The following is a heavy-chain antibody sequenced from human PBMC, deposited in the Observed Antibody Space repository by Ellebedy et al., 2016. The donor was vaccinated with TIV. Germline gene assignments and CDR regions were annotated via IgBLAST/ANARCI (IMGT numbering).Heavy chain of an antibody. Sequence: SETLSLXXTVSGGSISSSSYYWGWIRQPPGKGLEWIGSIYHSGSTYYNPSLKSRVTISVDTSKNQFSLKLSSVTAADTAVYYCARELQSSSPDDAFDIWGQGTMVTVSS. V-gene: IGHV4-39*07. CDR3: ARELQSSSPDDAFDI. CDR1: GGSISSSSYY. D-gene: IGHD6-6*01. J-gene: IGHJ3*02. CDR2: IYHSGST.